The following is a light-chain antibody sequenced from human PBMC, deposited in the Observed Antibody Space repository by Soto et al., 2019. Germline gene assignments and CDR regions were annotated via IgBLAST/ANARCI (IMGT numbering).Light chain of an antibody. V-gene: IGKV3-11*01. J-gene: IGKJ5*01. CDR1: QSVSSY. Sequence: EIVLTQSHATLSFSPGERATLSCRASQSVSSYLAWYQQKPGQAPRLLIYDASNRATGIPARFSGSGSGTDFTLTISSLEPEDFAVYYCQQRSNWPHPFGQGTRLEIK. CDR2: DAS. CDR3: QQRSNWPHP.